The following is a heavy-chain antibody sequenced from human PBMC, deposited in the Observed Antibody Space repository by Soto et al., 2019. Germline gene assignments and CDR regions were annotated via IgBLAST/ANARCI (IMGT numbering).Heavy chain of an antibody. CDR3: ARDPSYYGMDV. V-gene: IGHV1-3*01. CDR1: GYTFTSYA. CDR2: INAGNGNT. J-gene: IGHJ6*02. Sequence: ASVKVACKASGYTFTSYAMHWVRQAPGQRLEWMGWINAGNGNTKYSQKFQGRVTITRDTSASTTYMELSSLRSEDTAVYYCARDPSYYGMDVWGQGTTVTVSS.